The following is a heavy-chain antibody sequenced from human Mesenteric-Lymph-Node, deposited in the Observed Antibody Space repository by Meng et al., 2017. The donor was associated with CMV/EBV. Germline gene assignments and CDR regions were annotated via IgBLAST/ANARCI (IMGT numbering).Heavy chain of an antibody. Sequence: GGSLRLSCAASGFTFSSYGMHWVRQAPGKGLEWVAFIRYDGSNKYYGDSVKGRFTISRDNSKNTLYLQMNSLRAEDTAVYYCAKERRSITMVRGVTRRYYSDMDVWGQGTTVTVSS. CDR2: IRYDGSNK. V-gene: IGHV3-30*02. D-gene: IGHD3-10*01. CDR1: GFTFSSYG. J-gene: IGHJ6*02. CDR3: AKERRSITMVRGVTRRYYSDMDV.